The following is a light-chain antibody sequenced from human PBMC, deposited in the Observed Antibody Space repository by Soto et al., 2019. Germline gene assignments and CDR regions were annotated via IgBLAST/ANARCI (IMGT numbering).Light chain of an antibody. J-gene: IGKJ5*01. V-gene: IGKV3-20*01. CDR3: QQYGSSPPIT. Sequence: EIVLTQSPGTLSLSPGERATLSCRASQSVSSSYLAWYQQKPGQAPRLLIYGASSRATGIPDRFSGSGSGTYFILTFSILELEDFAVYYCQQYGSSPPITFGQGTRLEIK. CDR1: QSVSSSY. CDR2: GAS.